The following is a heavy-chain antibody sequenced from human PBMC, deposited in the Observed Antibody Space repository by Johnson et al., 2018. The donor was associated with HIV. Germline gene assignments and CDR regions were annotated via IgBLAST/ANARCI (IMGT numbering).Heavy chain of an antibody. J-gene: IGHJ3*02. D-gene: IGHD2-2*01. Sequence: QVQLVESGGGVVQPGRSLRLSCAASGFTFSSYGMHWVRQAPGTGLEWVSFIRYAGGNKYPEDSERGGFTISRDNTKNTMYLRLNSTSAEDTAVYYCAKDVGDVGEYCSSTSCYVYSDVFDIWGQGKMVTVSS. CDR3: AKDVGDVGEYCSSTSCYVYSDVFDI. CDR2: IRYAGGNK. CDR1: GFTFSSYG. V-gene: IGHV3-30*02.